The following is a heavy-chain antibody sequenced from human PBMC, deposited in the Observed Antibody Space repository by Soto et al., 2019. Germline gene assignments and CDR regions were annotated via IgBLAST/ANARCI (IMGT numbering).Heavy chain of an antibody. D-gene: IGHD2-8*01. CDR3: ARRWCRTFDA. J-gene: IGHJ4*02. CDR1: GGSISSYY. Sequence: SETLSLTCTVSGGSISSYYWSWIRQPPGKGLEWIGYIYYSGSTNYNPSLKSRVTISVDTSKNQFSLKLSSVTAADTAVYYCARRWCRTFDARGQRTLVTVSS. V-gene: IGHV4-59*08. CDR2: IYYSGST.